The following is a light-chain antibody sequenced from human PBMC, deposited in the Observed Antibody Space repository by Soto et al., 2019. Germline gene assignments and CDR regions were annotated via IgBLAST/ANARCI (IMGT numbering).Light chain of an antibody. CDR1: SSDVGGYNY. CDR2: DVS. Sequence: QSALTQPRSVSGSPGQSVTISCTGTSSDVGGYNYVSWYQQHPGKAPKLILYDVSKRPSGVPDRFSGSKSGNTASLTISGLQAEDEAEYYFCSYAGSYTHVFGTGTKLTVL. V-gene: IGLV2-11*01. J-gene: IGLJ1*01. CDR3: CSYAGSYTHV.